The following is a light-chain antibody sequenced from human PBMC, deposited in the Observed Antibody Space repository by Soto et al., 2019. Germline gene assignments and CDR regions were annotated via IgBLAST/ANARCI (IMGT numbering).Light chain of an antibody. CDR3: QQYNSWPQT. J-gene: IGKJ1*01. CDR2: GAS. CDR1: QSVSSN. Sequence: EIVMTQSPATLSVSPGERATLSCRASQSVSSNLAWYQQKPGQAPRLLIYGASTRATGIPARFSGSRSGTDFTLTISSLEPEDFAVYYCQQYNSWPQTFGQGTKVEIK. V-gene: IGKV3D-15*01.